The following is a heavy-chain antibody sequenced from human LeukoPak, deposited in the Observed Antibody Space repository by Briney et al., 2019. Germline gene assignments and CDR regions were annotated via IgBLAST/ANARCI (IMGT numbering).Heavy chain of an antibody. D-gene: IGHD1-26*01. CDR3: ARGGSYPLDY. Sequence: SQTLSLTCAISGDSVSSNSAAWNWIRQSPLRGLEWLGRTYYRSKWHRGYAVSVKSRITINPDTSKNQFSLQLNSVTPEDTAVYYCARGGSYPLDYWGQGTLVTVSS. CDR2: TYYRSKWHR. V-gene: IGHV6-1*01. J-gene: IGHJ4*02. CDR1: GDSVSSNSAA.